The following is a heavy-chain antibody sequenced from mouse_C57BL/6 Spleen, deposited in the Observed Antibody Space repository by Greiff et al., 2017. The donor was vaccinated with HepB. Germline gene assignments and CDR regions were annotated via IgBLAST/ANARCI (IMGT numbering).Heavy chain of an antibody. Sequence: VQLQQSGPGLVQPSQSLSITCTVSGFSLTSYGVHWVRQSPGKGLEWLGVIWRGGSTDYNAAFMSRLSITKDNSKSQVFFKMNSLQADDTAIYYCAKLYDYDDGYAMDYWGQGTSVTVSS. D-gene: IGHD2-4*01. V-gene: IGHV2-5*01. CDR1: GFSLTSYG. CDR3: AKLYDYDDGYAMDY. J-gene: IGHJ4*01. CDR2: IWRGGST.